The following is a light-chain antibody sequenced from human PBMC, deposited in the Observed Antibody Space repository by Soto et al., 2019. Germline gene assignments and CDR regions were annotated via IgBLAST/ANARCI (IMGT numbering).Light chain of an antibody. CDR2: GAS. CDR1: QSVSSSY. V-gene: IGKV3-20*01. CDR3: QQYGSSPLG. J-gene: IGKJ3*01. Sequence: EIVLTQSPGTLSLSPGERATLSCRASQSVSSSYLAWYQQKPGQAPRLLIYGASSRATGIPDRFSGSGSGTDFTLTISRLEPDDFAVYYCQQYGSSPLGFGPRTKVDIK.